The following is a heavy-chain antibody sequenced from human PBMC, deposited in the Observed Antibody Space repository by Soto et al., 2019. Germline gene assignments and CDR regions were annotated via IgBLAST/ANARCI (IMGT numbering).Heavy chain of an antibody. CDR1: GFTFDDNA. CDR2: INWKSDI. CDR3: AISQDRGGRTTFIY. Sequence: GGSLRLSCAVSGFTFDDNAMHWVRQAPEKGLEWVSGINWKSDIGYADSVKGRFTISRDNAENSLYRQMNSLRAEDTALYYCAISQDRGGRTTFIYWGQGTQVTVSS. V-gene: IGHV3-9*01. J-gene: IGHJ4*02. D-gene: IGHD3-16*01.